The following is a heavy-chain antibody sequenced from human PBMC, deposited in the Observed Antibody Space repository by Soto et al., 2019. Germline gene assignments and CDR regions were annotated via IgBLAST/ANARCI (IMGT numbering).Heavy chain of an antibody. CDR2: VYYSGST. V-gene: IGHV4-59*01. Sequence: PSAILSLTCTVSGASITSSYWSWIRQSPGKGMAWIGYVYYSGSTNYNPSLKSRVTISVDTSKTQFSLKLSSVTAADTAVYYCARGYYDSSGQSNTFDIWGQGTMVT. D-gene: IGHD3-22*01. J-gene: IGHJ3*02. CDR3: ARGYYDSSGQSNTFDI. CDR1: GASITSSY.